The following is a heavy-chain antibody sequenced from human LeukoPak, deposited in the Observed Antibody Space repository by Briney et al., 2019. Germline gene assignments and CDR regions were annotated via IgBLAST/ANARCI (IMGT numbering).Heavy chain of an antibody. D-gene: IGHD2-2*01. Sequence: GRSLRLSCAASGFTFSSYAMHWVRQAPGKGLEWVAVISYDGSNKYYADSVKGRFTISRDSSKNTLYLQMNSLRAEDTAVYYCARGHFVVVPAAKGTYFDYWGQGTLVTVSS. CDR3: ARGHFVVVPAAKGTYFDY. CDR1: GFTFSSYA. V-gene: IGHV3-30-3*01. CDR2: ISYDGSNK. J-gene: IGHJ4*02.